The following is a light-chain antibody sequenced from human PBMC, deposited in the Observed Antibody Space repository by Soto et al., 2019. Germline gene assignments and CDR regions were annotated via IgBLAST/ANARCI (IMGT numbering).Light chain of an antibody. CDR1: SRDIGGYDF. Sequence: QSALTQPPSASGSPGQSVTISFTGTSRDIGGYDFVSWYQQHPGKAPKLMIYDVFKRPSGVPDRFSGSKSGNTASLTVSGLQADDEADYYCSSYGGSNNLLFGGGTKLTVL. CDR2: DVF. J-gene: IGLJ2*01. CDR3: SSYGGSNNLL. V-gene: IGLV2-8*01.